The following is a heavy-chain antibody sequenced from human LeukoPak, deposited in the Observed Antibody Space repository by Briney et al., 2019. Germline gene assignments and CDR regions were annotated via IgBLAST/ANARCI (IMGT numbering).Heavy chain of an antibody. CDR3: AKEGFGESPSYGMDV. Sequence: HPGGSLRLSCAASGFTFSSYAMHWVRQAPGKGLEWVAVISYDGSNKYYADSVKGRFTISRDNSKNTLYLQMNSLRAEDTAVYYCAKEGFGESPSYGMDVWGQGTTVTVSS. D-gene: IGHD3-10*01. J-gene: IGHJ6*02. V-gene: IGHV3-30-3*01. CDR2: ISYDGSNK. CDR1: GFTFSSYA.